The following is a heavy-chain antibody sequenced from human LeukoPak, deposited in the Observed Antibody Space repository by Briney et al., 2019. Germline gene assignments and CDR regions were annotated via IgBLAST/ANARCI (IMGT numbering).Heavy chain of an antibody. CDR1: GFTFSSYA. D-gene: IGHD1-26*01. CDR3: AKGTLPVGAIEYYFDY. J-gene: IGHJ4*02. V-gene: IGHV3-23*01. CDR2: ISGSGGST. Sequence: GGSLRLSCEASGFTFSSYAMSWVRQAPGKGLEWVSSISGSGGSTYYADSVKGRFTISRDNSKKTLYLQVNSLRVEDTAVYYCAKGTLPVGAIEYYFDYWGQGTLVTVSS.